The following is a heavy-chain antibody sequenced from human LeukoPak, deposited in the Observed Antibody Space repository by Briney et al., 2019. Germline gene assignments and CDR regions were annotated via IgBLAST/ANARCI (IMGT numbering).Heavy chain of an antibody. V-gene: IGHV1-8*01. J-gene: IGHJ4*02. D-gene: IGHD3-9*01. CDR1: GYNFTSHD. Sequence: GASVNVSCKASGYNFTSHDINWVRQAAGQGLEGMGWMNPNSGNTGYAQKFQGRVTMTRNTSISTAYMELSSLRSEDTAVYYCARAELRYFDWPPGDYWGQGTLVTVSS. CDR3: ARAELRYFDWPPGDY. CDR2: MNPNSGNT.